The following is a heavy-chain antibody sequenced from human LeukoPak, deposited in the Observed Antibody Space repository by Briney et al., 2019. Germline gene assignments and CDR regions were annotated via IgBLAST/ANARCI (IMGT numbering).Heavy chain of an antibody. J-gene: IGHJ4*02. D-gene: IGHD6-6*01. CDR3: ARGVAPYSSSRKPIDY. CDR2: ISYDGSNK. CDR1: GFTFGSYA. V-gene: IGHV3-30*01. Sequence: GGSLRLSCAASGFTFGSYAMHWVRQAPGKGLEWVAVISYDGSNKYYADSVKGRFTISRDNSKNTLYLQMNSLRAEDTAVYYCARGVAPYSSSRKPIDYWGQGTLVTVSS.